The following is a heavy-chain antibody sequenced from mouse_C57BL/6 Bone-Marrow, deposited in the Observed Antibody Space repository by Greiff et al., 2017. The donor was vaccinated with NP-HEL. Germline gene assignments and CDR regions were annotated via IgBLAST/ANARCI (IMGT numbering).Heavy chain of an antibody. CDR3: ARLGYYGSSSWFAY. CDR2: IYPRSGNT. D-gene: IGHD1-1*01. CDR1: GYTFTSYG. J-gene: IGHJ3*01. V-gene: IGHV1-81*01. Sequence: VKLQESGSSLSRPGASVKLSCKASGYTFTSYGISWVKQRTGQGLEWIGEIYPRSGNTYYNEKFKGKATLTADKSSSTAYMELRSLTSEDSAVYFCARLGYYGSSSWFAYWGQGTLVTVSA.